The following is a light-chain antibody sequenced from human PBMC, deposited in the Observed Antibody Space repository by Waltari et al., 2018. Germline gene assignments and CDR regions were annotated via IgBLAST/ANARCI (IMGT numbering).Light chain of an antibody. V-gene: IGLV6-57*02. CDR1: SGRIATHY. Sequence: NVILTQPHSVSEFPGKTVTITCTASSGRIATHYVQWYQQRPGSGPTTAIYEATQRPSGVPARFSGAIDSSSNSASLPISGLQPEDEADYYCQSYDDFDWIFGGGTKLTVL. J-gene: IGLJ3*02. CDR2: EAT. CDR3: QSYDDFDWI.